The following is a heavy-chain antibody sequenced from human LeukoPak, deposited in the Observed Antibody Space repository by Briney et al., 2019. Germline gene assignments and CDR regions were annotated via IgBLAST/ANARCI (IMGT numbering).Heavy chain of an antibody. CDR1: GFTFSTFG. V-gene: IGHV3-33*01. CDR2: IWRDGSRK. D-gene: IGHD3-3*01. J-gene: IGHJ4*02. Sequence: GGSLRLSCAASGFTFSTFGMHWLRQAPGKGLEWVAGIWRDGSRKHYGDSVKDRLTISRDNSNNTLFLQMNSLRAEDTAVYYCAREASGYSRDFWGQGTLVIVSS. CDR3: AREASGYSRDF.